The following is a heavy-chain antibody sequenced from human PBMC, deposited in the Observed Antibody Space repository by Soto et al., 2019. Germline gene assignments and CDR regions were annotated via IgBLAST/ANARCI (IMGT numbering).Heavy chain of an antibody. Sequence: QVQLVQSGAEVKKPGASVKVSCKASGYTFTSYGISWVRQASGQGLEWMGWISAYNGNTKYAQKLQGRVTMTTDTSTSTAYMELRSLRCGDTAVYYCARDEAYKWNDGGWFDPWGQGTLVTVSS. J-gene: IGHJ5*02. D-gene: IGHD1-1*01. CDR3: ARDEAYKWNDGGWFDP. CDR1: GYTFTSYG. CDR2: ISAYNGNT. V-gene: IGHV1-18*01.